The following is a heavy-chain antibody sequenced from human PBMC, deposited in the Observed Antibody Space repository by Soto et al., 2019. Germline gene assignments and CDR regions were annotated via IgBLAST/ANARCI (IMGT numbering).Heavy chain of an antibody. CDR1: TVSSSSAA. D-gene: IGHD6-19*01. CDR3: ARDRRIAVAGSYYYYGMDV. V-gene: IGHV6-1*01. CDR2: TYYRSKWYN. Sequence: TVSSSSAAWNWIRQSPSRGLEWLGRTYYRSKWYNDYAVSVKSRITINPDTSKNQFSLQLNSVTPEDTAVYYCARDRRIAVAGSYYYYGMDVWGQGTTVTVSS. J-gene: IGHJ6*02.